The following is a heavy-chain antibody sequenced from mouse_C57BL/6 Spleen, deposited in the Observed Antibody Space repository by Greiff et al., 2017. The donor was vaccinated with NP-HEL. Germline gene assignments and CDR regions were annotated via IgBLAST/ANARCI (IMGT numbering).Heavy chain of an antibody. Sequence: VHVKQSGAELARPGASVKMSCKASGYTFTSYTMHWVKQRPGQGLEWIGYINPSSGYTKYNQKFKDKATLTADKSSSTAYMQLSSLTSEDSAVYYCARGDGYYFDYWGQGTTLTVSS. CDR1: GYTFTSYT. J-gene: IGHJ2*01. CDR2: INPSSGYT. V-gene: IGHV1-4*01. CDR3: ARGDGYYFDY. D-gene: IGHD2-3*01.